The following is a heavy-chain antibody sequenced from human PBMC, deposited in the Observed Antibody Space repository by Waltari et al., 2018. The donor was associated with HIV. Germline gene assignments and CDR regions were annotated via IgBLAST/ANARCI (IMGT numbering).Heavy chain of an antibody. CDR3: ARGRKGYLGIEDFDS. V-gene: IGHV4-31*11. Sequence: QVQLQESGPGLLRPSQTLSLTCAVSGVSINLAGYSWSWVRKNTGTGLEWIGHIYNKGNTYYNPSLQSRVTISLDTSQHQFSLRLNSVTAADNAVYYCARGRKGYLGIEDFDSWGQGTLVTVSS. J-gene: IGHJ4*02. D-gene: IGHD2-15*01. CDR1: GVSINLAGYS. CDR2: IYNKGNT.